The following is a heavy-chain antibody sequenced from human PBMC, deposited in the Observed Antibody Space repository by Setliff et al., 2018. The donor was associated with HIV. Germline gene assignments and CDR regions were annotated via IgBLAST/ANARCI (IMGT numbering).Heavy chain of an antibody. CDR1: GDTLSELS. J-gene: IGHJ4*02. V-gene: IGHV1-24*01. CDR2: FDPDTDET. CDR3: ATILAGRVRRHRGFV. D-gene: IGHD2-15*01. Sequence: ASVKVSCKVSGDTLSELSMHWVRQTLGKGLEWVGGFDPDTDETIYAPRFQDRVTMTEDTSTSTAFMELSSLRSEDTAVYYCATILAGRVRRHRGFVWGQGTLVTVSS.